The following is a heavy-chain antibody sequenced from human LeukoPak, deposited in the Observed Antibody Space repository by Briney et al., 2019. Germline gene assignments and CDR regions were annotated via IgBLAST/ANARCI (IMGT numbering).Heavy chain of an antibody. Sequence: GGSLRLSCAASGFTFSSYEINWFRQAPGKGLEWVAVIWYDGSNKYYADSVKGRFTISRDNSKNTLYLQMNSLRAEDTAVYYCASFAHGINWGQGTLVTVSS. CDR3: ASFAHGIN. CDR1: GFTFSSYE. D-gene: IGHD2-15*01. V-gene: IGHV3-33*08. CDR2: IWYDGSNK. J-gene: IGHJ4*02.